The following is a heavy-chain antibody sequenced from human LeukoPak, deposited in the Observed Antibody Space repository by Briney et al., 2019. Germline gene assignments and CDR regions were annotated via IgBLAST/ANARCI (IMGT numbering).Heavy chain of an antibody. D-gene: IGHD3-10*01. CDR3: ARETYYYGSGSYVDY. CDR2: ISSSSSYI. CDR1: GFTFSSYS. V-gene: IGHV3-21*01. J-gene: IGHJ4*02. Sequence: PGRSLRLSCAASGFTFSSYSMYWVRQAPGKGLEWVSSISSSSSYIYYADSVKGRFTISRDNAKNSLYLQMNSLRAEDTAVYYCARETYYYGSGSYVDYWGQGTLVTVSS.